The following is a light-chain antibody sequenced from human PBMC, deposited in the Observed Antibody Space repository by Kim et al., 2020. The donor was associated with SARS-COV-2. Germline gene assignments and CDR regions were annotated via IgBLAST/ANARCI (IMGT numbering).Light chain of an antibody. J-gene: IGKJ1*01. V-gene: IGKV1-39*01. Sequence: DIQMTQSPSSLSASVGDTVTITCRASRSIANYLNWYQQKPGKSPHLLIYAASTLQYGVPSRFSGGGAGTDFTLTISSLQPEDFATYYSQQSYITPFWTFGQGTKVDIK. CDR3: QQSYITPFWT. CDR2: AAS. CDR1: RSIANY.